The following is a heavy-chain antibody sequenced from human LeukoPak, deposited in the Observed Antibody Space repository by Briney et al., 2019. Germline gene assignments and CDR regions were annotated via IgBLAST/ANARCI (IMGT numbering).Heavy chain of an antibody. CDR1: GFTFDDYA. J-gene: IGHJ4*02. V-gene: IGHV3-9*01. D-gene: IGHD3-9*01. Sequence: GRSLRLSCAASGFTFDDYAMQWVRQAPGKGLEWVSGISWNSGSIGYADSVKGRFTISRDNAKNSLYLQMNSLRAEDTALYYCAKELRYFDWLSPFDYWGQGTLVTVSS. CDR3: AKELRYFDWLSPFDY. CDR2: ISWNSGSI.